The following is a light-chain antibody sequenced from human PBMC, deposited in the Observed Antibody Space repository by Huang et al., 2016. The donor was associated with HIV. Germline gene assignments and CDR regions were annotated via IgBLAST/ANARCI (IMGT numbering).Light chain of an antibody. CDR3: QQYYSFPLT. CDR1: QDIKNY. CDR2: AAS. V-gene: IGKV1D-8*01. Sequence: VIWMTQSPSLLSASIGDKVTISCRMSQDIKNYLAWYQQKPGKAPEVLIYAASTLQRGVPSRFSGSGSGTDFTLTISYLQSEDFATYYCQQYYSFPLTFGGGTKVEIK. J-gene: IGKJ4*01.